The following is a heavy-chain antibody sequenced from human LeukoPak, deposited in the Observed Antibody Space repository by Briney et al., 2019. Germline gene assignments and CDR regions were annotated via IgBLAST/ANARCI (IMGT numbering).Heavy chain of an antibody. V-gene: IGHV3-48*01. CDR3: ARASHWAFDY. Sequence: PGGSLRLSCAASGFTFSSYSMNWVRQAPGKGLEWVSYINSKTQTYADSVKGRFSISRDEAKNSLYLQMNSLRVEDTAVYYCARASHWAFDYWGQGTLVTVSS. J-gene: IGHJ4*02. D-gene: IGHD7-27*01. CDR2: INSKTQT. CDR1: GFTFSSYS.